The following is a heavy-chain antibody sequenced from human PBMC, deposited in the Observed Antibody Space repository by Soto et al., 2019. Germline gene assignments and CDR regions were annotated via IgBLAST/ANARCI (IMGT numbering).Heavy chain of an antibody. CDR2: ISYDGTNK. J-gene: IGHJ4*02. CDR3: AREPKTSGGQHWAFNYFDS. CDR1: GFSFSISP. V-gene: IGHV3-30-3*01. Sequence: QVQLVESGGGVVQPGRSLRLSCAASGFSFSISPMHWVRQAPGKGPEWVALISYDGTNKFYADSVKGRFTISRDNSKSTLYLQVDSLRPEDAAVYYCAREPKTSGGQHWAFNYFDSWGQGTLVTVSS. D-gene: IGHD7-27*01.